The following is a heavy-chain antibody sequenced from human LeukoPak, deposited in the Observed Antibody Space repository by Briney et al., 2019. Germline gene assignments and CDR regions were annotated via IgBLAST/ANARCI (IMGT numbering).Heavy chain of an antibody. CDR1: GYSISSGYY. V-gene: IGHV4-38-2*02. CDR3: ARPRPYYYGSGSSYYMDV. Sequence: SSETLSLTCTVSGYSISSGYYWGWIRQPPGKGLEWIGSIYHSGSTYYNPSLKSRVTISVDTSKNRFSLKLSSVTAADTAVYYCARPRPYYYGSGSSYYMDVWGKGTTVTISS. CDR2: IYHSGST. J-gene: IGHJ6*03. D-gene: IGHD3-10*01.